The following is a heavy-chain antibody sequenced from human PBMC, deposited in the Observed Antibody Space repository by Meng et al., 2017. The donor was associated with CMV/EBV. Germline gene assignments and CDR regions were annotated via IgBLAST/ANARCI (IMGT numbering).Heavy chain of an antibody. CDR2: IYSGGST. J-gene: IGHJ4*02. Sequence: GGSLRLSCAASGFTVSSNYMSWVRQAPGKGLEWVSVIYSGGSTYYADSVKGRFTISRDNSKNTLYLQMNSLRAADTAVYYCARDSYCGGDCYSDYWGQGTLVTVSS. D-gene: IGHD2-21*01. CDR3: ARDSYCGGDCYSDY. CDR1: GFTVSSNY. V-gene: IGHV3-66*02.